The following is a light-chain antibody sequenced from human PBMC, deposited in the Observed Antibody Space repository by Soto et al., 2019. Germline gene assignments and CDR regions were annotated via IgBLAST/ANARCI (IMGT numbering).Light chain of an antibody. CDR1: SSDVGGYNY. V-gene: IGLV2-14*01. CDR2: EVT. Sequence: QSALTQPASVSGSPGQSITIPCTGTSSDVGGYNYVSWYQQHPGEAPKLMIYEVTHRPSGISNRFSGSKSGNTASLTISGLQPEDEADHFCSSYTSNNHVVFGGGTKLTVL. J-gene: IGLJ2*01. CDR3: SSYTSNNHVV.